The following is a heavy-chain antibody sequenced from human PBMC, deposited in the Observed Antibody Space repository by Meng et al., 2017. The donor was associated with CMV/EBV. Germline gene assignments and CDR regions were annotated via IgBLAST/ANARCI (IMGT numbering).Heavy chain of an antibody. J-gene: IGHJ4*02. V-gene: IGHV3-21*01. D-gene: IGHD7-27*01. Sequence: ELPQFESGGGLAEPGVSLRRSCSVSHLIFSTYDMNWVRHAPGKGLEWGASIGRSGTDIAYSDSVRGRFTISRDIPKNSLYLQMNSLRVEDTAVYYCATDPNWGTLWGQGALVTVSS. CDR2: IGRSGTDI. CDR3: ATDPNWGTL. CDR1: HLIFSTYD.